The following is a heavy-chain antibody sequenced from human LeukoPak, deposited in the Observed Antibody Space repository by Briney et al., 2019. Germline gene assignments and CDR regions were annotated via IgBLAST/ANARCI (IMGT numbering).Heavy chain of an antibody. V-gene: IGHV3-30*02. D-gene: IGHD2-8*01. J-gene: IGHJ4*02. CDR1: GFTVSSNY. Sequence: GGSLRLSCAASGFTVSSNYMSWVRQAPGKGLEWVAFIRHDGSDEYYGDSVKGRFTISRDNPRNTLYLQMNSLTAGDTAVYYCAKDRYCTTSNCPKDHWGQGTLVTVSS. CDR2: IRHDGSDE. CDR3: AKDRYCTTSNCPKDH.